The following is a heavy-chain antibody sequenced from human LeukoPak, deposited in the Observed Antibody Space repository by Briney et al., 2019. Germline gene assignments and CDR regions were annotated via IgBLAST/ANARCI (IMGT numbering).Heavy chain of an antibody. CDR2: IYYSGST. D-gene: IGHD1-7*01. Sequence: SQTLSLTCTVSGGSISSGGYYWSWIRQHPGKGLEWIGYIYYSGSTYYNPSLKSRVTISVDTSKNQFSLKLSSVTAADTAVYYCARNYMTSARFDPWGQGTLVTVSS. J-gene: IGHJ5*02. CDR1: GGSISSGGYY. V-gene: IGHV4-31*03. CDR3: ARNYMTSARFDP.